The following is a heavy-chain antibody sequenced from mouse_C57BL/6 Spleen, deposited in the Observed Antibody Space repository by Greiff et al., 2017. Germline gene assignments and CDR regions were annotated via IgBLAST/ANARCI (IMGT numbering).Heavy chain of an antibody. CDR2: IDPSDSYT. CDR3: ARLGLVYGSSRFAY. Sequence: QVQLQQPGAELVRPGASVKLSCKASGYTFTSYWMHWVKQRPGQGLEWIGVIDPSDSYTNYNQKFKGKATLTVDTSSSTAYMQLSSLASEDSAVYYCARLGLVYGSSRFAYWGQGTLVTVSA. D-gene: IGHD1-1*01. V-gene: IGHV1-59*01. J-gene: IGHJ3*01. CDR1: GYTFTSYW.